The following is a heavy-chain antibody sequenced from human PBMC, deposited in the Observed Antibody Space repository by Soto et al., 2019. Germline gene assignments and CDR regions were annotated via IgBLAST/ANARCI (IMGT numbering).Heavy chain of an antibody. Sequence: GASVXVSCKTAVGTLSNSASDCLRQAPGQGLDCMGSFTPIFGSTFYAQNFQDRVTITADKSTGTAYIEMSSLTSEDTAMYFCARGRVRGVKAGRNFDSWGQRTMVPVS. CDR2: FTPIFGST. V-gene: IGHV1-69*06. CDR1: VGTLSNSA. J-gene: IGHJ4*02. CDR3: ARGRVRGVKAGRNFDS. D-gene: IGHD3-10*01.